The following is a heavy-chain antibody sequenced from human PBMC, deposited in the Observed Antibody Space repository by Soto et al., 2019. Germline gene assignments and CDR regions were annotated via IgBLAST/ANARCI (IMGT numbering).Heavy chain of an antibody. J-gene: IGHJ4*02. D-gene: IGHD6-13*01. V-gene: IGHV1-2*04. CDR1: GYSFTGNS. Sequence: ASVKVSCKASGYSFTGNSMHWVRQAPGQGLEWMGWINPNNGGTNYAQRFRGWVTMTRDTSVSTAYMDLNRLKSDDTAVYYCVRDHSGPLVQFDYWGQGTLVTVSS. CDR3: VRDHSGPLVQFDY. CDR2: INPNNGGT.